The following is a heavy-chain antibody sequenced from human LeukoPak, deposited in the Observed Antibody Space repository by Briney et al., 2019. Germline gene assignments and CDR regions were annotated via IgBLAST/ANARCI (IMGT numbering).Heavy chain of an antibody. CDR1: GFTFSTYG. D-gene: IGHD2-2*01. V-gene: IGHV3-33*01. J-gene: IGHJ6*02. CDR2: IWYDGSNK. Sequence: PGGSLRLSCEASGFTFSTYGMHWVRQAPGKGLEWVAVIWYDGSNKNYADSVKGRFTISRDNSKNTLYLQMNSLRAEDTAVYYCARDIVVVPAAMADYYYYYGMDVWGQGTTVTVSS. CDR3: ARDIVVVPAAMADYYYYYGMDV.